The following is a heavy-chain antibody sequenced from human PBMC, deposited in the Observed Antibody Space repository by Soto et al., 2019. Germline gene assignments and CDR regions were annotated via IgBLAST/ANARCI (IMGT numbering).Heavy chain of an antibody. CDR3: ARDGPPPLWSGYTSNYYYGMDV. Sequence: PGGSLRLSCGASGFTFSNYGMHWVRQAPGKGLEWVSFISNDGSNKNYADSVKGRFSISRDNSENTLSLQMNSLRAEDTAVYYCARDGPPPLWSGYTSNYYYGMDVWGQGTTVTVSS. V-gene: IGHV3-30*03. J-gene: IGHJ6*02. CDR2: ISNDGSNK. CDR1: GFTFSNYG. D-gene: IGHD3-3*01.